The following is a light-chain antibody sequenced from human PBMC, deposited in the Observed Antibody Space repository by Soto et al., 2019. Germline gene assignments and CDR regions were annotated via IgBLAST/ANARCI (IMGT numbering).Light chain of an antibody. CDR1: QGISSA. CDR3: QQFNRYPLVYT. Sequence: AIQLTQSPSSLSASVGDRVTITCRASQGISSALAWYQQKPGKAPKLLIYDASSLESGVPSRFSGSGSGTDFTLTISSLQPEDFATYYCQQFNRYPLVYTFGQGTKLEIK. CDR2: DAS. V-gene: IGKV1-13*02. J-gene: IGKJ2*01.